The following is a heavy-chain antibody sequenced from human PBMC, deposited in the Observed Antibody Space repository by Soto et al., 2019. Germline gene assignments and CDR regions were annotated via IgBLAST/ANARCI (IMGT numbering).Heavy chain of an antibody. D-gene: IGHD3-10*01. Sequence: SVKVSCKASGGTFSSYAISWVRQAPGQGLEWMGGIIPIFGTANYAQKFQGRVTITADESTSTAYMELSSLRSEDTAVYYCASMEIPGGALDYWGQGTLVTVSS. CDR1: GGTFSSYA. V-gene: IGHV1-69*13. CDR2: IIPIFGTA. J-gene: IGHJ4*02. CDR3: ASMEIPGGALDY.